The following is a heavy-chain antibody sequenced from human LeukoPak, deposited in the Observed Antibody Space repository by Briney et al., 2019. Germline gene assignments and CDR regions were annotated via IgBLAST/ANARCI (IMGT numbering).Heavy chain of an antibody. D-gene: IGHD6-6*01. CDR3: ARSSIAAPGVNY. CDR1: GFTFSSYA. J-gene: IGHJ4*02. Sequence: PGRSLRLSCAASGFTFSSYAMHWVRQAPGKGLEWVAVISYDGSNKYYADSVKGRFTISRDNSKNTLYLQMNSLRAEDTAVYYCARSSIAAPGVNYWGQGTLVTVSS. V-gene: IGHV3-30-3*01. CDR2: ISYDGSNK.